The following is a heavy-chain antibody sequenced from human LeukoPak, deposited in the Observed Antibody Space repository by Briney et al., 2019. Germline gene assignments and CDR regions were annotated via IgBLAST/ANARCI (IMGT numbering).Heavy chain of an antibody. CDR2: IYTSGST. CDR1: GGSISSYY. D-gene: IGHD1-26*01. CDR3: ARESTAFGATHYIVYYFDY. V-gene: IGHV4-4*07. J-gene: IGHJ4*02. Sequence: SQTLSLTCTVSGGSISSYYWSWIRQPAGKGLEWIGRIYTSGSTNYSPSLKSRVTMSVDTSKNQFSLKLSSVTAADTAVYYCARESTAFGATHYIVYYFDYWGQGTLVTVSS.